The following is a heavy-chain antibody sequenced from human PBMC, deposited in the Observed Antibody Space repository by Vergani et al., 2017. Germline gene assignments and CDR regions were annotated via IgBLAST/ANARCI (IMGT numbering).Heavy chain of an antibody. Sequence: QVQLVQSGAEVKKPGASVMVSCKVSGYTLTELSMHWVRQAPGKGLEWMGGFDPEDGETIYAQKFQGRVTMTEDTPTDTAYMELRRLRSEDTAVYYCETVDYGDYGYTYAFDIWGQGTMVTVSS. CDR2: FDPEDGET. CDR3: ETVDYGDYGYTYAFDI. J-gene: IGHJ3*02. D-gene: IGHD4-17*01. CDR1: GYTLTELS. V-gene: IGHV1-24*01.